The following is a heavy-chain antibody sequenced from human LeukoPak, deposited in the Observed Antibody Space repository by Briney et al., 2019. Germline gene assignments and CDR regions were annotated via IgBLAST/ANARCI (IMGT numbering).Heavy chain of an antibody. CDR3: ARVIWDSGSYHDAFDI. CDR1: GGTFSSYA. Sequence: SVKVSCKASGGTFSSYAVSWVRQAAGQGLEWMGRIIPIFGTANYAQKFQGRVKITTDESTSTAYMELSSLRSEDTAVYYCARVIWDSGSYHDAFDIWGQGTMVTVSS. V-gene: IGHV1-69*05. J-gene: IGHJ3*02. CDR2: IIPIFGTA. D-gene: IGHD1-26*01.